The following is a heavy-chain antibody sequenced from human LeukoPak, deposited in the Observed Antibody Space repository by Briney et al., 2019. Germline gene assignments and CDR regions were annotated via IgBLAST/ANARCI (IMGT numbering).Heavy chain of an antibody. Sequence: GGSLRLSCAASGFTFVNYGFHWVRQAPVKALEWVAFISYNGNQKYGDSVKGRFTISRDNSKNTLYLQMNGLRPEDTAVYYCARDPLDISRWANAFDIWGQGTMVTVSS. J-gene: IGHJ3*02. V-gene: IGHV3-30-3*01. CDR2: ISYNGNQ. CDR3: ARDPLDISRWANAFDI. CDR1: GFTFVNYG. D-gene: IGHD2-2*03.